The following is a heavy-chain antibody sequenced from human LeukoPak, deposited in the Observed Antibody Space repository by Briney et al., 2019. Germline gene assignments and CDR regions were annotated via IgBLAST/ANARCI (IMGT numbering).Heavy chain of an antibody. CDR3: ASLYSSSSRHEFDY. J-gene: IGHJ4*02. CDR1: GCTFTSYD. CDR2: MNPNSGNT. Sequence: GASVKVSCKASGCTFTSYDINWVRQATGQGLEWMGWMNPNSGNTGYAQKFQGRVTMTRNTSISTAYMELSSLRSEDTAVYYCASLYSSSSRHEFDYWGQGTLVTVSS. D-gene: IGHD6-6*01. V-gene: IGHV1-8*01.